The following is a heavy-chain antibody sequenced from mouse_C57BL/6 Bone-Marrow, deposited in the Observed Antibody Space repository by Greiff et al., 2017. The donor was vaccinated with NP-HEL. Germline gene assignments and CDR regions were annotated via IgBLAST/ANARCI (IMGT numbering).Heavy chain of an antibody. J-gene: IGHJ2*01. CDR2: IRNKANGYTT. Sequence: EVKLVESGGGLVQPGGSLSLSCAASGFTFTDYYMSWVRQPPGKALGWLGFIRNKANGYTTEYSASVKGRFTIARDNSQSILYLQMNALRAEDSATYYCARYGGRYFDYWGQGTTLTVSS. V-gene: IGHV7-3*01. CDR3: ARYGGRYFDY. CDR1: GFTFTDYY.